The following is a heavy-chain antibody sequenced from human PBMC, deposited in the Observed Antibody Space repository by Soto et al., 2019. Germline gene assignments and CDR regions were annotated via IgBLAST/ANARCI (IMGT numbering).Heavy chain of an antibody. V-gene: IGHV4-34*01. CDR1: GGSFSGYY. J-gene: IGHJ6*03. CDR3: AIGPGTVRYYYYYMDV. CDR2: INHSGST. Sequence: PSETLSLTCAVYGGSFSGYYWSWIRQPPGKGLEWIGEINHSGSTNYNPSLKSRVTISVDTSKNQFSLKLSSVTAADTAVYYSAIGPGTVRYYYYYMDVWGKGTTVTVSS. D-gene: IGHD3-10*01.